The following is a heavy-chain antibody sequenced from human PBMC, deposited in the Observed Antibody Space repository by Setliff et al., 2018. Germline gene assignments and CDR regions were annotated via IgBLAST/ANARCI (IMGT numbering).Heavy chain of an antibody. D-gene: IGHD1-1*01. J-gene: IGHJ4*02. Sequence: PSETLSLTCTVSGDSISSGFYYWGWIRQPPGKGLEWIGRIDRFGNTYSNSSLKSRLTISVDTSKNQFFLKLTSVTAADTAIYYCARTGTYRYVDYWGQGTLVTVSS. CDR3: ARTGTYRYVDY. CDR2: IDRFGNT. CDR1: GDSISSGFYY. V-gene: IGHV4-39*01.